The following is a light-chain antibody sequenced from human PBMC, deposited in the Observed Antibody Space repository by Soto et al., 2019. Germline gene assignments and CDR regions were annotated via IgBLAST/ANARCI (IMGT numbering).Light chain of an antibody. CDR2: GAS. V-gene: IGKV3-11*01. CDR3: QQRSNWPPKIT. Sequence: VLTQSPVTLSLSQGERATLSCRASQFLSSYLAWYQQIPGQAPRLLIYGASNRATAIPDRFSGGGSGTDFTLTISRLEPEDFAVYYCQQRSNWPPKITFGQGTRLEI. J-gene: IGKJ5*01. CDR1: QFLSSY.